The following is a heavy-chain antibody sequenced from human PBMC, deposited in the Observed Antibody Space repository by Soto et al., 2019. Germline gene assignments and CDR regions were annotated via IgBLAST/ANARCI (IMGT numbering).Heavy chain of an antibody. CDR2: INHSGST. Sequence: SETLSLTCTVSGASIRSSAYWGWIRQPPGKGLEWIGRINHSGSTYYNPSLKSRVTISADTSKNQFSLKLRSVTAADTAVYYCARETYGDYVGYFDPWGQGIQVAVSS. CDR3: ARETYGDYVGYFDP. V-gene: IGHV4-38-2*02. D-gene: IGHD4-17*01. J-gene: IGHJ5*02. CDR1: GASIRSSAY.